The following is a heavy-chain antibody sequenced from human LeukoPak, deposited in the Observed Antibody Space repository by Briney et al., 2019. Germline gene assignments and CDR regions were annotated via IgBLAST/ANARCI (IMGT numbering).Heavy chain of an antibody. V-gene: IGHV3-53*01. CDR3: ARLDHDYGGTYDY. J-gene: IGHJ4*02. CDR1: GFTVSSNY. D-gene: IGHD4-23*01. Sequence: PGGSLRLSCAASGFTVSSNYMSWVRQAPGKGLEWVSVIYSGGSTYYADSVKGRITTSRDNSKNTLYLQMNSLRAEDTAVYYCARLDHDYGGTYDYWGQGTLVTVSS. CDR2: IYSGGST.